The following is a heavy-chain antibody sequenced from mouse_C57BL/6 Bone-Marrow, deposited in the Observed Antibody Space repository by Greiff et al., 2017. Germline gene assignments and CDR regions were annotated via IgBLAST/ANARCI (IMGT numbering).Heavy chain of an antibody. Sequence: QVQLQQSGPGLVQPSQSLSITCTVSGFSLPSYGVHWVRQSPGKGLEWLGVLWSGGSTDYNAAFISRLSISKDNSKSQVFFKMNSLQADDTAIDYCARNYGSPHWYFDVWGTGTTVTVSS. CDR2: LWSGGST. J-gene: IGHJ1*03. CDR1: GFSLPSYG. D-gene: IGHD1-1*01. CDR3: ARNYGSPHWYFDV. V-gene: IGHV2-2*01.